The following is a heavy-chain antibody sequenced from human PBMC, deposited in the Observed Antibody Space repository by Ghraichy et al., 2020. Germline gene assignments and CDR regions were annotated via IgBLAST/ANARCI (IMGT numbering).Heavy chain of an antibody. Sequence: SETLSLTCTVSGGSISSYYWSWIRQPPGKGLEWIGYIYTSGSTNYNPSLKSRVTISVDTSKNQFSLKLSSVTAADTAVYYCARTYYGSGSYYGYYYYGMDVWGQGTTVTVSS. CDR1: GGSISSYY. V-gene: IGHV4-4*09. D-gene: IGHD3-10*01. CDR2: IYTSGST. CDR3: ARTYYGSGSYYGYYYYGMDV. J-gene: IGHJ6*02.